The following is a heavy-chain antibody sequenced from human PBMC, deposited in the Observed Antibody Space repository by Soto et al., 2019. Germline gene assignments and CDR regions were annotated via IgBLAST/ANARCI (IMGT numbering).Heavy chain of an antibody. CDR2: IWYDGSNK. CDR1: GFTFSSYG. CDR3: ARAPEWLSHYYYYYYMDV. Sequence: HPGGSLRLSFAASGFTFSSYGMHWVRQAPGKGLEWVAVIWYDGSNKYYADSVKGRFTISRDNSKNTLYLQMNSLRAEDTAVYYCARAPEWLSHYYYYYYMDVWGKGTTVTVSS. D-gene: IGHD3-3*01. V-gene: IGHV3-33*01. J-gene: IGHJ6*03.